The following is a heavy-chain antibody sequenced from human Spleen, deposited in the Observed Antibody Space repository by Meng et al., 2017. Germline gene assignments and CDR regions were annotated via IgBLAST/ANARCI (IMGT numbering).Heavy chain of an antibody. CDR1: GYTFTSSA. CDR2: INTNTGNP. Sequence: QVHLVTSGSELKKPGASVKVSCKASGYTFTSSAMTWVRQAPGQGLEWMGWINTNTGNPTYAQGFTGRFVFSVDTSFSTAYLQINNLQADDTAVYYCTKNPSAYDVWGQGTLVTVSS. V-gene: IGHV7-4-1*02. D-gene: IGHD3-22*01. J-gene: IGHJ4*03. CDR3: TKNPSAYDV.